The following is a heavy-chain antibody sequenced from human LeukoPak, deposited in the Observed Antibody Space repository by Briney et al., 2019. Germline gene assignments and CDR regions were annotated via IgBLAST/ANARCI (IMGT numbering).Heavy chain of an antibody. Sequence: GSLRLSCAASGFTFSSYEMNWVRQAPGKGLEWVSYISSSGSTIYYADSVKGRFTISRDNAKNSLYLQMNSLRAKDTAVYYCARDYCSSTSCHLLYYYYGMDVWGQGTTVTVSS. V-gene: IGHV3-48*03. CDR1: GFTFSSYE. CDR2: ISSSGSTI. J-gene: IGHJ6*02. CDR3: ARDYCSSTSCHLLYYYYGMDV. D-gene: IGHD2-2*01.